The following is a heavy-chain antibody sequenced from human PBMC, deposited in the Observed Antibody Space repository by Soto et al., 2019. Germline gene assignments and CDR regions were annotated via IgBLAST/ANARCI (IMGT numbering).Heavy chain of an antibody. J-gene: IGHJ4*02. CDR3: ARSNTYYYDSSGYYPY. D-gene: IGHD3-22*01. CDR2: IYYSGST. V-gene: IGHV4-59*01. Sequence: PSQMLSLTCTVSGGSISSYYWSWIRQPPGKGLEWIGYIYYSGSTNYNPSLKSRVTISVDTSKNQFSLKLSSVTAADTAVYYCARSNTYYYDSSGYYPYWGQGTLVTVSS. CDR1: GGSISSYY.